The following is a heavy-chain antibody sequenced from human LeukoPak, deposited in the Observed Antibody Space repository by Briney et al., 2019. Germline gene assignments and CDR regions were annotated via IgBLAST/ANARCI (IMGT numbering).Heavy chain of an antibody. D-gene: IGHD5-24*01. CDR1: GFTFSSYG. CDR3: AKDRSRDGYRVLWYFDL. Sequence: PGRSLRLSCAASGFTFSSYGMHWVRQAPGKGLEWVAVISYDGSNKYYADSVKGRFTISRDNSKNTRYLQMNSLRAEDTAVYYCAKDRSRDGYRVLWYFDLWGRGTLVTVSS. CDR2: ISYDGSNK. V-gene: IGHV3-30*18. J-gene: IGHJ2*01.